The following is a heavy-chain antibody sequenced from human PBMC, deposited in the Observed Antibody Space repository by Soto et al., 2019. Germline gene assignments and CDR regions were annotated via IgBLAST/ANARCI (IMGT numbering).Heavy chain of an antibody. D-gene: IGHD5-18*01. CDR3: SRLTGYNYGYSDY. Sequence: SETLSLTCAVSGGSISSRGYYWGWIRQPPGKGLEWIGSMYYSGSAYYNPSLKSRVTISMDTSKNQFSLKLSSVTAADTAVYYCSRLTGYNYGYSDYWGQGTLVTVSS. CDR1: GGSISSRGYY. CDR2: MYYSGSA. V-gene: IGHV4-39*01. J-gene: IGHJ4*02.